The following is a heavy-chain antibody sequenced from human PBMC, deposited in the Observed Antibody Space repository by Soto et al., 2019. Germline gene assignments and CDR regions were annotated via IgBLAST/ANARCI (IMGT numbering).Heavy chain of an antibody. CDR3: VREGGENWFDP. Sequence: TLSLHCTVSGXSIRSGVYYWSWVRQPPGKGLECIGYIYYSGSTFYNPSPKNRVTISLETSKIQFSLTLSSVTAADTAVYYCVREGGENWFDPWGQGTLVTVSS. J-gene: IGHJ5*02. D-gene: IGHD3-16*01. CDR2: IYYSGST. V-gene: IGHV4-30-4*01. CDR1: GXSIRSGVYY.